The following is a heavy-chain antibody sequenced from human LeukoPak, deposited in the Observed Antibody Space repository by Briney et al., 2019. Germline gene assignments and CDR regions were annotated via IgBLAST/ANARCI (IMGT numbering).Heavy chain of an antibody. D-gene: IGHD3-22*01. CDR3: TRDPGTYYYDTLGAFDL. CDR1: GFTFSSYW. CDR2: ISGNSNYI. J-gene: IGHJ3*01. V-gene: IGHV3-21*01. Sequence: GGSLRLSCAASGFTFSSYWMGWVRQAPGKGLEWISSISGNSNYIYYADSVKGRFTISRDNANNSLYLQMNSLSAEDTAIYFCTRDPGTYYYDTLGAFDLWGQGTLVTVSS.